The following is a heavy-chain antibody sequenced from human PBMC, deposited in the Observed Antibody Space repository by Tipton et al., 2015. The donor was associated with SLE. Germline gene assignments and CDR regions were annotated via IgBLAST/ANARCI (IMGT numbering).Heavy chain of an antibody. CDR3: AKFLEAYDFWSGYYDYFDY. CDR1: GFTFSSYA. J-gene: IGHJ4*02. D-gene: IGHD3-3*01. V-gene: IGHV3-23*01. Sequence: SLRLSCAASGFTFSSYAMSWVRQAPGKGLEWVSAISGSGGSTYYADSVKGRFTISRDNSKNTLYPQMNSLRAEDTAVYYCAKFLEAYDFWSGYYDYFDYWGQGTLVIVSS. CDR2: ISGSGGST.